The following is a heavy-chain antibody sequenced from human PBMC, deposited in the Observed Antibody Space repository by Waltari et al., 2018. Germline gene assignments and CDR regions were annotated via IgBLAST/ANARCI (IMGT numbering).Heavy chain of an antibody. Sequence: EVQLLESGGGLVQPGGSLRLSCAASGFTFSSYPMIWVRQAPGKGLEWVSAISGSGGSTYYADSVKGRFTISRDNSKNTLYLQMNSLRAEDTAVYYCAKGVVVVTASYFDYWGQGTLVTVSS. D-gene: IGHD2-21*02. J-gene: IGHJ4*02. CDR3: AKGVVVVTASYFDY. CDR1: GFTFSSYP. V-gene: IGHV3-23*01. CDR2: ISGSGGST.